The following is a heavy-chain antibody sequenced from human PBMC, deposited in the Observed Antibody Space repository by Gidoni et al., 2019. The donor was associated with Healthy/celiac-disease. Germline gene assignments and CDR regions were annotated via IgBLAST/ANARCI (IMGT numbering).Heavy chain of an antibody. D-gene: IGHD4-17*01. CDR2: IRGSGGST. V-gene: IGHV3-23*01. CDR3: AKDIAPDYGDYGGAFDI. Sequence: EVQLLESGGGLVQPGGSLRLSCAASGFTFSSYAMSWVRQAPGKGQEWVSAIRGSGGSTYYADSVKGRFTISRDNSKNTLYLQMNSLRAEDTAVYYCAKDIAPDYGDYGGAFDIWGQGTMVTVSS. CDR1: GFTFSSYA. J-gene: IGHJ3*02.